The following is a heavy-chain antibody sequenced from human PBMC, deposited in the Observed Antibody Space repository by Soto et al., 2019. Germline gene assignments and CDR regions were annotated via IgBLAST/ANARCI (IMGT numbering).Heavy chain of an antibody. CDR2: ISYDGSNK. CDR1: GFPFTTYG. J-gene: IGHJ4*02. V-gene: IGHV3-30*03. Sequence: QVQLVESGGGVVQPGRSLRLSCAASGFPFTTYGMHWVREGPGKGLEWVAVISYDGSNKYYADSVKGRFTISRDNSKTTLYLQMNSLSPEDTAVYYCVGGKYYFDYRGQGTLVTVSS. CDR3: VGGKYYFDY. D-gene: IGHD3-10*01.